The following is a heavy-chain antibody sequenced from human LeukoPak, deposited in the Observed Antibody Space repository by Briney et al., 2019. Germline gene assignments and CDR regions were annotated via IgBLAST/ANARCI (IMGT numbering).Heavy chain of an antibody. D-gene: IGHD2-21*01. Sequence: SETLSLTCTVSGGSISSSGYDWGWIRQPPGKGLEWIGSIYYSGSTYYNPSLKSRVTISVDTSKNQFSLKLSSVTAADTAVYYCAKRFAYLNGRDAEFDPWGQGTLVTVSS. V-gene: IGHV4-39*01. CDR1: GGSISSSGYD. J-gene: IGHJ5*02. CDR2: IYYSGST. CDR3: AKRFAYLNGRDAEFDP.